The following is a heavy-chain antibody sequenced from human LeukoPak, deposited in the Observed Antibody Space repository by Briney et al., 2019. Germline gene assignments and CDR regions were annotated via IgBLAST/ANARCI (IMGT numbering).Heavy chain of an antibody. CDR2: IDPSGSA. CDR3: ARDHWLFSSKTWYYYGMDV. J-gene: IGHJ6*02. CDR1: GGSISPYY. Sequence: PSETLSLTCVVSGGSISPYYWSWIRQSPGKGLEWIGYIDPSGSASYNPSLKSRVTIFVDTSMNLVSLILTSVSASDTAIYYCARDHWLFSSKTWYYYGMDVWGQGTTVTVSS. V-gene: IGHV4-59*01. D-gene: IGHD3-9*01.